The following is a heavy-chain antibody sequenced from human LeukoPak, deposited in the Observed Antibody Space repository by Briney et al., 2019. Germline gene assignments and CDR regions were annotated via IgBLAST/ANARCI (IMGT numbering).Heavy chain of an antibody. V-gene: IGHV4-59*01. CDR1: GGSISSYY. J-gene: IGHJ4*02. D-gene: IGHD5-18*01. CDR3: ARVGYSYGYTIDY. Sequence: SETLSLTCTVSGGSISSYYWSWLRQPPGKGLEWIGYIYYNGSTNYNPSLKSRVTISVDTSKNQFSLKLSSVTAADTAVYYCARVGYSYGYTIDYWGQGTLVTVSS. CDR2: IYYNGST.